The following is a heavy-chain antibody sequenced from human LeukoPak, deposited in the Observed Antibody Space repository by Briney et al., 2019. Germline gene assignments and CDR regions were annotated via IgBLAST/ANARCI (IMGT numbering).Heavy chain of an antibody. CDR3: AKSRGYSSGWSPFDY. D-gene: IGHD6-19*01. CDR2: ISGSGGST. CDR1: GFTFSSYA. V-gene: IGHV3-23*01. J-gene: IGHJ4*02. Sequence: GGSLRLSCAASGFTFSSYAMSWVRQAPGKGLEWVSAISGSGGSTYYADSVKGRFTISRDNSKSTLYLQMNSLRAEDTAVYYCAKSRGYSSGWSPFDYWGQGTLVTVSS.